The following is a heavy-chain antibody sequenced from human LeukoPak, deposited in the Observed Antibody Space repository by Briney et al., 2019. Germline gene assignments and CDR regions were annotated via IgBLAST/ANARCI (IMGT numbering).Heavy chain of an antibody. V-gene: IGHV1-69*05. CDR2: IIPIFGTA. CDR1: GGTFSSYA. Sequence: SVKVSCKASGGTFSSYAIGWVRQAPGQGLEWMGGIIPIFGTANYAQKFQGRVTITTDESTSTAYMELSSLRSEDTAVYYCARGVTVAGSDAFDIWGQGTMVTVSS. J-gene: IGHJ3*02. D-gene: IGHD6-19*01. CDR3: ARGVTVAGSDAFDI.